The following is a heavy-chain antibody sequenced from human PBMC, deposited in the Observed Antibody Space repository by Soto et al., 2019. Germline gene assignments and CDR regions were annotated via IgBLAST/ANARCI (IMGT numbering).Heavy chain of an antibody. D-gene: IGHD2-21*01. CDR3: SRGQEYGGNSDASDV. V-gene: IGHV1-69*13. CDR2: ILPFFGRA. CDR1: GGTFRTES. J-gene: IGHJ3*01. Sequence: QVHLVQSGAEVKKPGSSVKVSCKYSGGTFRTESINWVRQAPGQGLEWMGGILPFFGRADYAPRFQGRVTISADGYTTTAYMDLSSLTSQDTAVYFCSRGQEYGGNSDASDVWGQGTMVIVSS.